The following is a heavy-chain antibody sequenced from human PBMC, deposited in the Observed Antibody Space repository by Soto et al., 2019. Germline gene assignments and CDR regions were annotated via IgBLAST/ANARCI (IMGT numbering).Heavy chain of an antibody. CDR2: IYHSGST. J-gene: IGHJ6*02. CDR3: AKAGLGFEGRAFYAMEV. D-gene: IGHD3-10*01. CDR1: GGSISSGGYS. V-gene: IGHV4-30-2*01. Sequence: QLQLQESGSGLVKPSQTLSLTCAVSGGSISSGGYSWSWIRQPPGKGLEWIGYIYHSGSTYYNPSLKSRVSISVDRSKNQCSLKLSSVTAADTAVYYCAKAGLGFEGRAFYAMEVWGQGTTVTVSS.